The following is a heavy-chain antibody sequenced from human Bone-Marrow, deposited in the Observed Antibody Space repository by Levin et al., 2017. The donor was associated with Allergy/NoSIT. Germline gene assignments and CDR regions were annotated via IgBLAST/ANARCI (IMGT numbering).Heavy chain of an antibody. D-gene: IGHD3-10*01. V-gene: IGHV2-5*01. J-gene: IGHJ3*02. CDR1: GFSLSPSAVG. CDR2: IYGNDNK. CDR3: APTLALFPGSEDDYDI. Sequence: SGPTLVKPTQTLTLTCSFSGFSLSPSAVGVGWIRQPPGKALEWLAIIYGNDNKRYGPSVKRRIIITKDTSKNQVLLTITNMDPVDPSTYSFAPTLALFPGSEDDYDIWGQGTRVTVSS.